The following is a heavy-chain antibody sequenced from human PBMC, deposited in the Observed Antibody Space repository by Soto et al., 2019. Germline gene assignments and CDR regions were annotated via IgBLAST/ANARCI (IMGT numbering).Heavy chain of an antibody. V-gene: IGHV3-23*01. Sequence: ELQLLESGGGLVQPGGSLRLSCAASGFTFSSYAINWVRQAPGKGLEWVSAISGSAATTHFADSVKGRFTISRDNSKNTLYLQMNSLRAEDTAVYYCARDRSYYDSSGSYSPPYWGQGTLVTVSS. CDR2: ISGSAATT. CDR3: ARDRSYYDSSGSYSPPY. CDR1: GFTFSSYA. D-gene: IGHD3-22*01. J-gene: IGHJ4*02.